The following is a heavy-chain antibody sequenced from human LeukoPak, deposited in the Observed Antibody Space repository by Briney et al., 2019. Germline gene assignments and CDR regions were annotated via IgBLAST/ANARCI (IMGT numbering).Heavy chain of an antibody. Sequence: GGSLRLSCAASGCTFSSYWMSWVRQAPGKGLEWVANIKQDGSEKYYVDSVKGRFTISRDNAKNSLYLQMNSLRAEDTAVYYCARDQGAHYDFWSGREYYYGMDVWGQGTTVTVSS. CDR1: GCTFSSYW. J-gene: IGHJ6*02. CDR3: ARDQGAHYDFWSGREYYYGMDV. CDR2: IKQDGSEK. V-gene: IGHV3-7*01. D-gene: IGHD3-3*01.